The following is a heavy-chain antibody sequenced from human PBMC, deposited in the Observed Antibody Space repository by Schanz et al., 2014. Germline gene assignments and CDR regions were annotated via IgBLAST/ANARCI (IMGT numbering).Heavy chain of an antibody. CDR3: ARDRLECGAECYSVEVFEI. CDR2: IIPSLGLA. J-gene: IGHJ4*02. CDR1: GGTFSRLT. Sequence: QVQLVQSGADVKKPGSSVRVSCKASGGTFSRLTFSWVRQAPGQGLEWMGRIIPSLGLAKYEQKFQDKVTITADTSTTTAYMELSGQRSEDTAVYYCARDRLECGAECYSVEVFEIWGQGTLVTVSS. V-gene: IGHV1-69*08. D-gene: IGHD2-21*01.